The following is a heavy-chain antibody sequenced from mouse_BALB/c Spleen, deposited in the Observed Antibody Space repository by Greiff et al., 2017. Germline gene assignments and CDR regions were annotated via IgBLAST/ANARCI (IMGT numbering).Heavy chain of an antibody. V-gene: IGHV5-6-5*01. CDR1: GFTFSSYA. Sequence: EVKLMESGGGLVKPGGSLKLSCAASGFTFSSYAMSWVRQTPEKRLEWVASISSGGSTYYPDSVKGRFTIARDNARNILYLQMSSLRSEDTAMYYCAREGDDDSFDYWGQGTTLTVSS. J-gene: IGHJ2*01. D-gene: IGHD2-3*01. CDR2: ISSGGST. CDR3: AREGDDDSFDY.